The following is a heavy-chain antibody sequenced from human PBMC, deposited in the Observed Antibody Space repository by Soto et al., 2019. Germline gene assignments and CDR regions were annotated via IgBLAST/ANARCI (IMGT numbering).Heavy chain of an antibody. CDR2: ISSSGSTI. CDR3: ARDGIQLWPAGFDY. J-gene: IGHJ4*02. Sequence: XGSRRLSCSASGVTFSSYALNWVRQAPGKGLEWVSYISSSGSTIYYADSVKGRFTISRDNAKNSLYLQMNSLRAEDTAVYYCARDGIQLWPAGFDYWGQGTLVTVSS. CDR1: GVTFSSYA. V-gene: IGHV3-48*03. D-gene: IGHD5-18*01.